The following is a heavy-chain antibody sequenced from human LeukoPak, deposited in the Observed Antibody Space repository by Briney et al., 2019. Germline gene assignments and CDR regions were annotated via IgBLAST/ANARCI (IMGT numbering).Heavy chain of an antibody. Sequence: KGGGSLKISCKGSGYSFTSYWIGWVRQMPGKGLEWMGIIYPGDSDTRYSPSFQGQVTISADKSISTAYLQWSSLKASDTAMYYCARRVQWLVREGYYYYGMDVWGQGTTVTVSS. CDR1: GYSFTSYW. D-gene: IGHD6-19*01. CDR3: ARRVQWLVREGYYYYGMDV. V-gene: IGHV5-51*01. J-gene: IGHJ6*02. CDR2: IYPGDSDT.